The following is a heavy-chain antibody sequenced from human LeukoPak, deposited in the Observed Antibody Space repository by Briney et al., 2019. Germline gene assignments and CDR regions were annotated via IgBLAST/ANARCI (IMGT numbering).Heavy chain of an antibody. V-gene: IGHV3-66*02. CDR2: IYSGGST. D-gene: IGHD2-15*01. CDR1: GFTVSSNY. CDR3: AKDLRGCSGGSCYYFDY. Sequence: GGSLRLSCAASGFTVSSNYMSWVRQAPGKGLEWVSVIYSGGSTYYADSVKGRFTISRDNSKNTLYLRMNSLRAEDTAVYYCAKDLRGCSGGSCYYFDYWGQGTLVTVSS. J-gene: IGHJ4*02.